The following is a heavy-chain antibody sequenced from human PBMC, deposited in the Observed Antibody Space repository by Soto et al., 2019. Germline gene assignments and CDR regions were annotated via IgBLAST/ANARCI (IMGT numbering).Heavy chain of an antibody. CDR2: INSDGSSR. CDR3: AKGYSGYDYAY. D-gene: IGHD5-12*01. J-gene: IGHJ4*02. CDR1: GFTFSSYW. Sequence: PGGSLRLSCAASGFTFSSYWMHWVRQAPGKGLVWVSRINSDGSSRTYADSVKGRFTISRDNAKNTLYLQMNSLRAVDTAVYFCAKGYSGYDYAYWGQGSLVTVSS. V-gene: IGHV3-74*03.